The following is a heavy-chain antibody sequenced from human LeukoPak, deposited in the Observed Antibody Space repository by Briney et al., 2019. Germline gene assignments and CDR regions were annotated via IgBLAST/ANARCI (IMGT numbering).Heavy chain of an antibody. CDR2: ISDTSRTI. Sequence: PGGSLRLSCVASGFTFSSHRMSWVRQAPGKGLEWVSYISDTSRTIYYADSVKGRFTISRDNGKNSLYLQMTSLRAEDTAVYYCAKSLAYFGSATYNYWGQGTLVAVSS. J-gene: IGHJ4*02. D-gene: IGHD3-10*01. CDR1: GFTFSSHR. V-gene: IGHV3-48*04. CDR3: AKSLAYFGSATYNY.